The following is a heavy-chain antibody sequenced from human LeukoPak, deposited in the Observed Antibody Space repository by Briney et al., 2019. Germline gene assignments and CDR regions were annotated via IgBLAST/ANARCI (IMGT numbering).Heavy chain of an antibody. D-gene: IGHD6-13*01. CDR2: IYYSGST. CDR3: AGGGSSWYAADY. V-gene: IGHV4-59*11. CDR1: GGSISSHY. J-gene: IGHJ4*02. Sequence: SETLSLTCTVSGGSISSHYWSWIRQPPGKGLEWIGYIYYSGSTNYNPSLKSRVTISVDTSKNQFSLKLSSVTAADTAVYYCAGGGSSWYAADYWGQGTLVTVSS.